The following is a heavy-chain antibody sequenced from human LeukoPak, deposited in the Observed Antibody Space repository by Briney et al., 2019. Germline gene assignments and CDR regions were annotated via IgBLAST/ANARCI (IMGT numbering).Heavy chain of an antibody. Sequence: GGSLRLSCAASRFTFSTYSMNWVRQAPGKGLEWVSYISSSSSTIYYADSVKGRFTISRDNAKNSLYLQMNSLRAEDTAVYYCARDRSYYGSGDPFDYWGQGTLVTVSS. J-gene: IGHJ4*02. V-gene: IGHV3-48*01. CDR2: ISSSSSTI. D-gene: IGHD3-10*01. CDR1: RFTFSTYS. CDR3: ARDRSYYGSGDPFDY.